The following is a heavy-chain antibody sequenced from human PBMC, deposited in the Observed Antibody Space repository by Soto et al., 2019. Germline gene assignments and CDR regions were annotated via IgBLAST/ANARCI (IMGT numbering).Heavy chain of an antibody. V-gene: IGHV3-30*03. J-gene: IGHJ4*02. D-gene: IGHD2-8*01. CDR1: GFTFSRNA. Sequence: QVQLVQSGGGVVQPGRSLRLSCAASGFTFSRNAMYWVRQAPGKGLEWVAVISFDGNVKYYADSVKGRFTISRDNSKNTLYLQMSNLGAEDTALYYCVRDRGWTTGPCTGYFDYWGQGTLVTVSS. CDR3: VRDRGWTTGPCTGYFDY. CDR2: ISFDGNVK.